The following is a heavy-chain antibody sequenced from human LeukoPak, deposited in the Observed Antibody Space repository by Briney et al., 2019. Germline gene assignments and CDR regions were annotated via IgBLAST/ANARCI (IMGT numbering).Heavy chain of an antibody. CDR3: ARRDTAMVSFNY. D-gene: IGHD5-18*01. CDR1: GYSFTSXX. V-gene: IGHV5-51*01. Sequence: GESLKISCKGSGYSFTSXXIGWVRQMPGKGXEXMGIIYPGDSDTRYSPSFQGQVTISADKSISTAYLQWSSLKASDTAMYYYARRDTAMVSFNYWGQGTLVTVSS. J-gene: IGHJ4*02. CDR2: IYPGDSDT.